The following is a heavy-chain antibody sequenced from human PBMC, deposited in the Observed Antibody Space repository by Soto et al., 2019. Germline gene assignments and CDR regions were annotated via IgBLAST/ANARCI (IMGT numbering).Heavy chain of an antibody. J-gene: IGHJ4*02. V-gene: IGHV3-23*01. CDR1: GFTFSSYA. Sequence: EVQLLESGGGLVQPGRSLRLSCAASGFTFSSYAMNWVHQAPGKGLEWVSAMSGTGGSTYYADSVKGRFTISRDNSKNTLYLQMNSRRVEDTAVFHCAKAGFSSGWSPSYFDYWGQGTLVTVSS. D-gene: IGHD6-19*01. CDR3: AKAGFSSGWSPSYFDY. CDR2: MSGTGGST.